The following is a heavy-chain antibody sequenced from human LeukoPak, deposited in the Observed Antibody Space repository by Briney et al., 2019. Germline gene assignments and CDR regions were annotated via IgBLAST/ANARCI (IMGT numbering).Heavy chain of an antibody. CDR1: GYTFTSYG. J-gene: IGHJ6*02. D-gene: IGHD3-3*01. Sequence: ASVKVSCKASGYTFTSYGINWVRQATGQGLEWMGWMNPNSGNTGYAQKFQGRVTMTRNTSISAAYMELSSLRSEDTAVYYCARGHVLRFLVGLNYYYGMDVWGQGTTVTVSS. V-gene: IGHV1-8*02. CDR3: ARGHVLRFLVGLNYYYGMDV. CDR2: MNPNSGNT.